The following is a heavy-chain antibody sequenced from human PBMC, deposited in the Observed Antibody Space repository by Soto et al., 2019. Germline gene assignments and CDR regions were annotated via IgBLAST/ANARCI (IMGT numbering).Heavy chain of an antibody. CDR3: ARYNMVRGYSYGLVTRVPNNDAFDI. CDR1: GFTFSSSA. CDR2: ISPNGGST. J-gene: IGHJ3*02. V-gene: IGHV3-64*04. Sequence: PGGSLRLSCSASGFTFSSSAIHWVRQAPGKGLEYVSTISPNGGSTYYADSVKGRFTISRDNAKNSLYLQMNSLRAEDTAVYYCARYNMVRGYSYGLVTRVPNNDAFDIWGQGTMVTVSS. D-gene: IGHD5-18*01.